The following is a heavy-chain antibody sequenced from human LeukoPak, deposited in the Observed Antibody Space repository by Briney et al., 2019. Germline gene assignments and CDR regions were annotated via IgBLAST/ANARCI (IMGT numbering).Heavy chain of an antibody. CDR2: IRYDGTNK. J-gene: IGHJ4*02. Sequence: GGSLRLSCAASGFTFSSYGIHWVRQAPGKGLEWVGFIRYDGTNKYYAGSVQGRFTISRDNSKNTLYLQMNSLRAEDTAVYYCAKGYSYGIDYWGQGTLVTVSS. CDR1: GFTFSSYG. D-gene: IGHD5-18*01. V-gene: IGHV3-30*02. CDR3: AKGYSYGIDY.